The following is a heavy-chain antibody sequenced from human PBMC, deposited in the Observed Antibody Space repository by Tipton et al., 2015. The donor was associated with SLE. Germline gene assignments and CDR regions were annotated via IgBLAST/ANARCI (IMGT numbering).Heavy chain of an antibody. CDR3: ARDSFTYYDFWSDSNWFDP. CDR1: GGSISSGSYY. D-gene: IGHD3-3*01. Sequence: TLSLTCTVSGGSISSGSYYWSWIRQPAGKGLEWIGYIYTSGSTNYNPSLKSRVTISVDTSKNQFSLKLSSVTAADTAVYYCARDSFTYYDFWSDSNWFDPWGQGTLVTVSS. CDR2: IYTSGST. J-gene: IGHJ5*02. V-gene: IGHV4-61*09.